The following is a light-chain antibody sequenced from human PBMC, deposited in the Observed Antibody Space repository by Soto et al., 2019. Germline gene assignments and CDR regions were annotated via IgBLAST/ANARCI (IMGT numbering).Light chain of an antibody. V-gene: IGLV1-51*01. CDR3: GTWDSSLSDVV. CDR2: DNN. Sequence: QSVLTQPPSVSAAPGQQVTISCSGSSSNIGNNYVSWYQQLPGTAPKLLIYDNNKRPSGIPDRFSGSKSGTSATLGITGLQTGDEADYYCGTWDSSLSDVVFGGGTKLTVL. CDR1: SSNIGNNY. J-gene: IGLJ2*01.